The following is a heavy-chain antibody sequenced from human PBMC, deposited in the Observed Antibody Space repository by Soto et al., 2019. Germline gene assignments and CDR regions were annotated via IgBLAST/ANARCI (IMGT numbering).Heavy chain of an antibody. CDR1: GFTFSSYA. J-gene: IGHJ4*02. V-gene: IGHV3-23*01. CDR3: ANSGIPRGTSLSSPDY. D-gene: IGHD3-16*01. Sequence: EVQLLESGGGLVQPGGSLRLSCAASGFTFSSYAMSWVRQAPGKGLEWVSAISGTGISTYYADSVKGRFTISRDNSRNTLYWQRTSLGAEATAVYYGANSGIPRGTSLSSPDYWGREPWSPSPQ. CDR2: ISGTGIST.